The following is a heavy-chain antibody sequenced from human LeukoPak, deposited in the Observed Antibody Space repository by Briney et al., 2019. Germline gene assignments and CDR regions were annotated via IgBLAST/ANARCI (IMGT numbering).Heavy chain of an antibody. Sequence: SGGSLRLSCAASGFTFSSYSMNWVRQAPGKALEWVSSISSSSSYIYYADSVKGRFTISRDNAKNSLYLQMNSLRTEDTAVYYCARGYNYGSHFDYWGQGTLVTVSS. CDR2: ISSSSSYI. CDR3: ARGYNYGSHFDY. CDR1: GFTFSSYS. V-gene: IGHV3-21*04. D-gene: IGHD5-18*01. J-gene: IGHJ4*02.